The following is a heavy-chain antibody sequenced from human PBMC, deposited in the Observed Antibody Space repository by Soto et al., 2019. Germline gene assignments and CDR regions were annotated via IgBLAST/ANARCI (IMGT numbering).Heavy chain of an antibody. CDR2: IYYSGST. J-gene: IGHJ4*02. CDR3: ARADDYGDYGGFDY. V-gene: IGHV4-31*03. CDR1: GGSISSGGYY. D-gene: IGHD4-17*01. Sequence: QVQLQESGPGLVKPSQTLSLTCTVSGGSISSGGYYWSWIRQHPGKGLEWFGYIYYSGSTYYNPSLTSRVTISADTSTNHVSLKLGFVTAADTAACYCARADDYGDYGGFDYWGQGTVVTVS.